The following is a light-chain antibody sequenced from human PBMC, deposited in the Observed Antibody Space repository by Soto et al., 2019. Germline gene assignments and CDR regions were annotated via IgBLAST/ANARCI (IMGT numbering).Light chain of an antibody. Sequence: QSALTQPASVSGSPGQSITISCTGTSSDVGGYNYVSWYQQHPGKAPKLMIYEVSKRPSGVSNRFSGSKSGNTASLTISGLQAEYEADYYCSSYTGSSTLVFGGGTKLTVL. CDR3: SSYTGSSTLV. V-gene: IGLV2-14*01. J-gene: IGLJ2*01. CDR1: SSDVGGYNY. CDR2: EVS.